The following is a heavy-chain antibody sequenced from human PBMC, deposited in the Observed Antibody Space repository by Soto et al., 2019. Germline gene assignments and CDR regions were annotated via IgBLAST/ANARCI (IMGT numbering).Heavy chain of an antibody. V-gene: IGHV4-34*01. D-gene: IGHD5-18*01. Sequence: TSETLSLTCAVYGGSFSGYYWSWIRQPPGKGLEWIGEINHSGSTNYNPSLKSRVTISVDTSKNQFSLKLSSVTAADTAVYYCARSGYSYGYGYYYYGMDVWGQGTTVTVSS. CDR1: GGSFSGYY. CDR3: ARSGYSYGYGYYYYGMDV. J-gene: IGHJ6*02. CDR2: INHSGST.